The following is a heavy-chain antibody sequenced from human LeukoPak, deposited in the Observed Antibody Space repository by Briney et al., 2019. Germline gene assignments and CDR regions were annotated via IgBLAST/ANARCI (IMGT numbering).Heavy chain of an antibody. CDR3: ARDGGSGWSSAFLDH. CDR2: IYYSGST. CDR1: GGSISSYY. V-gene: IGHV4-59*01. D-gene: IGHD6-19*01. Sequence: PSETLSLTCTVSGGSISSYYWSWIRQPPGKGLEWIGYIYYSGSTNYNPSLKSRVTISVDTSKNQFSLKLSSVTAADTAVYYCARDGGSGWSSAFLDHWGQGTLVTVSS. J-gene: IGHJ4*02.